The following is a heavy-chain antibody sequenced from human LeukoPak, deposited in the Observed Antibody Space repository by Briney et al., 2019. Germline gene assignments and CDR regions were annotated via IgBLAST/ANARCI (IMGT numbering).Heavy chain of an antibody. V-gene: IGHV1-18*01. CDR2: ISAYNGNT. CDR1: GYTFTNYG. CDR3: ARDYKLPTRPQLMDV. D-gene: IGHD2-2*01. J-gene: IGHJ6*02. Sequence: ASVTVSCTASGYTFTNYGIAWVRQAPGQGLEWMGWISAYNGNTNYAQMLQGRVTLTTDTSTSTAYLELRSLRSEDTAVYYCARDYKLPTRPQLMDVWGQGTTVTVSS.